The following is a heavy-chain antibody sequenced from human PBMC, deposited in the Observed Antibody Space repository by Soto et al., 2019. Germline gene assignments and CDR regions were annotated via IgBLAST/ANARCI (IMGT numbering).Heavy chain of an antibody. Sequence: GGSLRLSCAASGFTFDDYAMHWVRQAPGKGLEWVSGISWNSGSIGYADSVKGRFTISRDNAKNSLYLQMNSLRAEDTALYYCAKDSHIVAKNTLDYWGQGTLVTVSS. CDR2: ISWNSGSI. J-gene: IGHJ4*02. V-gene: IGHV3-9*01. CDR1: GFTFDDYA. CDR3: AKDSHIVAKNTLDY. D-gene: IGHD5-12*01.